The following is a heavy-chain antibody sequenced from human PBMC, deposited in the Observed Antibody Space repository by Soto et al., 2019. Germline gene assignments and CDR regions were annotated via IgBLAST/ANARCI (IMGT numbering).Heavy chain of an antibody. V-gene: IGHV3-15*01. CDR2: IKSKTDGGTT. Sequence: KGLEWVGRIKSKTDGGTTDYAAPVKGRFTISRDDSKNTLCLQMNSLKTEDTAVYYCTDVDTAMVPDFDYWGQGTLVTVSS. D-gene: IGHD5-18*01. J-gene: IGHJ4*02. CDR3: TDVDTAMVPDFDY.